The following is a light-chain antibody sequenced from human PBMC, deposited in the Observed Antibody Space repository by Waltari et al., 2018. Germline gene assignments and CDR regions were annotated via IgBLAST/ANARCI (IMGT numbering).Light chain of an antibody. CDR2: WAS. CDR1: QNILDKSHNRNY. J-gene: IGKJ2*03. Sequence: DIVMTQSPDSLAVSLGERAPFDCKSSQNILDKSHNRNYLAWYQQKPGHPPKLLIHWASIRESGVPDRFSGSGSGTNFTLTINNLQAEDVAIYYCQQCYTTPYSFGQGTNLHIK. CDR3: QQCYTTPYS. V-gene: IGKV4-1*01.